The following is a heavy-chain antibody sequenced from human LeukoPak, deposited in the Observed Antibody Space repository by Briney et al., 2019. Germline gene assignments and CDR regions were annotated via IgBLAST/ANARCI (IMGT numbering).Heavy chain of an antibody. V-gene: IGHV4-34*01. Sequence: KPSETLSLTCAVYGGSFSGYYWSWIRQPPGKGLEWIGEINHSGSTNYNPSLKSRVTISVDTSKNQFSLKLSSVTAADTAVYYCASGSYTYYFDYWGQGTLVTVSS. J-gene: IGHJ4*02. CDR1: GGSFSGYY. D-gene: IGHD1-26*01. CDR3: ASGSYTYYFDY. CDR2: INHSGST.